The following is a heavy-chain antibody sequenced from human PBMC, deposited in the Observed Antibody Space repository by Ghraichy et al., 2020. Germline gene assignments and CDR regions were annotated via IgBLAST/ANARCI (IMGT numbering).Heavy chain of an antibody. CDR2: IYYTGST. D-gene: IGHD2-21*01. V-gene: IGHV4-59*01. CDR3: ARDGLGRVMSFDI. J-gene: IGHJ3*02. Sequence: SQTLSLTCTVSGGSISSYYWSWIRQPPGKGLEWIGYIYYTGSTNYNPSLKSRVTMSVDTSKNQLSLHLTSVTAADTAVYYCARDGLGRVMSFDIWGQGTVVTVSS. CDR1: GGSISSYY.